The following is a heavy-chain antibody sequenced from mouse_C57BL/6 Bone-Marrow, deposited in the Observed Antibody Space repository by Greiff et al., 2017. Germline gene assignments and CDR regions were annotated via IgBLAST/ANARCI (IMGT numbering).Heavy chain of an antibody. CDR2: INPYNGGT. J-gene: IGHJ3*01. Sequence: EVQLQQSGPVLVKPGASVKMSCKASGYTFTDYYMNWVKQSHGKSLEWIGVINPYNGGTSYNQKFKGKATLTVDKSSSTAYMELNSLTSEDSAVYYCASPGYYGSSYDWFAYWGQGTLVTVSA. CDR1: GYTFTDYY. CDR3: ASPGYYGSSYDWFAY. V-gene: IGHV1-19*01. D-gene: IGHD1-1*01.